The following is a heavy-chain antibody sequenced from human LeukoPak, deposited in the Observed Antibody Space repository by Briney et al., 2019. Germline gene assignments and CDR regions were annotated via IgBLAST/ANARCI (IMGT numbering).Heavy chain of an antibody. Sequence: GGSLRLSCAASGFTLRPYAMHWVRQAPGKGLEYVASISGDGGTISYPDSVKGRFAISRDNSKNTVYLQMGRLRTEDMGVYYCARMATGAAGGTLDVWGQGTTVIVS. CDR1: GFTLRPYA. CDR2: ISGDGGTI. J-gene: IGHJ6*02. D-gene: IGHD1-1*01. V-gene: IGHV3-64*02. CDR3: ARMATGAAGGTLDV.